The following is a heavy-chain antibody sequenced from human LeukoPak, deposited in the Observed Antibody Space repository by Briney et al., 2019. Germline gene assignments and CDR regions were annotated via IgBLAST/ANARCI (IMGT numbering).Heavy chain of an antibody. J-gene: IGHJ4*02. CDR2: ISGRDDST. CDR1: GFTVTNYA. Sequence: GASLRLSRAASGFTVTNYAMYWVRQAPGKGLEWVSAISGRDDSTYYADSVKGRFTISRDTSKNTLFLQMNSLRAEDTAVYYCAKWGDYDILTGYYDPDYWGQGTLVTVSS. CDR3: AKWGDYDILTGYYDPDY. V-gene: IGHV3-23*01. D-gene: IGHD3-9*01.